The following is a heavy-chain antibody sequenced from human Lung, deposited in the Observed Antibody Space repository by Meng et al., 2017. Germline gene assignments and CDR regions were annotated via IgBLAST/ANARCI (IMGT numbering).Heavy chain of an antibody. CDR3: ARGPTTMAHDFDY. CDR1: GVSFSNYH. J-gene: IGHJ4*02. Sequence: VQLPQWCFGLIMPSETLSLPCVVSGVSFSNYHWSWIRQPPGKGLEWIGEINHSGSTNYNPSLESRATISVDTSQNNLSLKLSSVTAADSAVYYCARGPTTMAHDFDYWGQGTLVTVSS. D-gene: IGHD4-11*01. CDR2: INHSGST. V-gene: IGHV4-34*01.